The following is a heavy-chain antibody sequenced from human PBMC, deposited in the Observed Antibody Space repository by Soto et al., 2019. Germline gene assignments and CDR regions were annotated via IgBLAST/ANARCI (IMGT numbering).Heavy chain of an antibody. CDR3: ARDRVVIAANHFDC. CDR1: GFSLNNYG. J-gene: IGHJ4*02. D-gene: IGHD2-15*01. V-gene: IGHV3-30*03. Sequence: QVQLVESGGGVVQPGRSLRLSCEASGFSLNNYGMHWVRQAPGKGLEWVAVISYDENSDYYADSVKGRFIISRDNSKNTLYLQMNSLRPEDTAVYYCARDRVVIAANHFDCWGQGILVTVSS. CDR2: ISYDENSD.